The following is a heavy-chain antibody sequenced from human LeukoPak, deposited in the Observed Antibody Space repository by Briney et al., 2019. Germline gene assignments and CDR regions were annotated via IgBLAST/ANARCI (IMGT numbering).Heavy chain of an antibody. CDR3: ARKKRAFDY. CDR1: GFTFSDYY. J-gene: IGHJ4*02. V-gene: IGHV3-11*01. Sequence: SGGPLRLSSAASGFTFSDYYMSWIRQTPGKGLEWVSYISSSGSSIYYANSVKGRFTISRDNAKNSLYLQMNSLRAEDTAVYYCARKKRAFDYWGQGIVVTVSS. CDR2: ISSSGSSI.